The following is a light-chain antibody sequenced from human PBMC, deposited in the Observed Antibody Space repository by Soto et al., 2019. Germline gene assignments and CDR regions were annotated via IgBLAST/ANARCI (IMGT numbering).Light chain of an antibody. CDR3: ASYTSNNTLVV. J-gene: IGLJ2*01. Sequence: QSVLTQPASVSGSPGQSITISCTGTSSDVGNYNYLSWYQQHPGKAPKLMIYEVNNRPSGVSNRFSGSKSGNTASLTISGLQAEDEADYYCASYTSNNTLVVFGGGTKLTVL. CDR2: EVN. V-gene: IGLV2-14*01. CDR1: SSDVGNYNY.